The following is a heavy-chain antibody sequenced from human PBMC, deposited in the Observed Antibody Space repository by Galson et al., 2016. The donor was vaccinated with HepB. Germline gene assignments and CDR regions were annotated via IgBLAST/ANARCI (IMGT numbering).Heavy chain of an antibody. V-gene: IGHV3-23*01. Sequence: SLRLSCAASGIRFSNYAMSWVRQAPGKGLEGVSVISGTGGSTYYADSVKGRFTISRDHSKDTLYLQMNSLRPDDTAVYFCANVFWSESSEGPLRHWGQGTLVSVSS. CDR3: ANVFWSESSEGPLRH. D-gene: IGHD3-3*01. CDR1: GIRFSNYA. J-gene: IGHJ1*01. CDR2: ISGTGGST.